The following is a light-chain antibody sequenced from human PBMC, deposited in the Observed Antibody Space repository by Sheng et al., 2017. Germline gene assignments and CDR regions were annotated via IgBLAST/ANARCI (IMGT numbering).Light chain of an antibody. V-gene: IGKV3-15*01. J-gene: IGKJ4*01. CDR2: GAS. CDR3: QQYDKWPLN. Sequence: EKVMTQSPATLSVSPGERATLSCRASQSVGNKLAWYQQKPGQPPRLLMYGASARATGIPARFIASASGTEFTLTISSLQSEDFAVYYCQQYDKWPLNFGGGTKVEIK. CDR1: QSVGNK.